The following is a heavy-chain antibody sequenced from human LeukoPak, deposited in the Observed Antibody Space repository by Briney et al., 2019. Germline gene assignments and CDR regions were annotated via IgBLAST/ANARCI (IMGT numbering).Heavy chain of an antibody. CDR3: AKILTDFDY. CDR2: INSDRSST. CDR1: GFAFSAYW. Sequence: GGSLRLSCAASGFAFSAYWMHWVRQAPGKGLEWVSRINSDRSSTNYADSVKGRFTVSRDNAKNTLYLQMNGLRAEDTAVYYCAKILTDFDYWGQGTLVTVSS. J-gene: IGHJ4*02. V-gene: IGHV3-74*01.